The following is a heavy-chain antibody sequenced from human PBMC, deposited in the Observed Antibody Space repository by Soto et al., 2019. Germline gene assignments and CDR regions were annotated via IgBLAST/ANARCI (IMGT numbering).Heavy chain of an antibody. D-gene: IGHD3-22*01. CDR3: ARVEGGYYDSSGYYLDY. J-gene: IGHJ4*02. CDR1: GYTFTSYG. CDR2: ISAYNGNT. Sequence: ASVKVSCKASGYTFTSYGISWVRQAPGQGLEWMGWISAYNGNTNYAQKLQGRVTMTTDASTSTAYMELRSLRSDDTAVYYCARVEGGYYDSSGYYLDYWGQGTLVTVSS. V-gene: IGHV1-18*04.